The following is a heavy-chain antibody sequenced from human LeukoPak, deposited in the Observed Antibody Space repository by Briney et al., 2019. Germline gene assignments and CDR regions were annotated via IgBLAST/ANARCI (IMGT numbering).Heavy chain of an antibody. CDR3: ARDFSGYDILTGYPNYYYYGMDV. CDR2: IKSKTDGGTT. J-gene: IGHJ6*04. D-gene: IGHD3-9*01. V-gene: IGHV3-15*01. Sequence: PGGSLRLSCAASGFTFSNAWMSWVRQAPGKGLEWVGRIKSKTDGGTTDYAAPVKGRFTISRDDSKNTLYLQMNSLRAEDTAVYYCARDFSGYDILTGYPNYYYYGMDVWGKGTTVTVSS. CDR1: GFTFSNAW.